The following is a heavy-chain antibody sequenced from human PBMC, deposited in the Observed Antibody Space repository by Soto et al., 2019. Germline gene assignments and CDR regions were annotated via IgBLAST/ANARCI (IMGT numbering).Heavy chain of an antibody. J-gene: IGHJ4*02. CDR2: INPSGGST. V-gene: IGHV1-46*03. D-gene: IGHD2-2*01. CDR1: GYTFTSYY. Sequence: ASVKVSCKASGYTFTSYYMHWVRQAPGQGLEWMGIINPSGGSTSYAQKFQGRVTMTRDTSTSTVYMELSSLRSEDTAVYYCAGGASVAAMWAYFDYWGQGTLVTVSS. CDR3: AGGASVAAMWAYFDY.